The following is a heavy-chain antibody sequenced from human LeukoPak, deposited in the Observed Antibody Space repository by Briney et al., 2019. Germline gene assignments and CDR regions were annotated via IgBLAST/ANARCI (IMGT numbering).Heavy chain of an antibody. CDR2: ISPSGDTT. CDR3: ARGRDYYAVSGYHNWFDA. J-gene: IGHJ5*02. Sequence: GASVKVSCKASGYTFTSYGISWVRQAPGQGLEWMGIISPSGDTTSYAQKFQGRVTMTRDTSTRTVYLDLSSLRSEDTAVYYCARGRDYYAVSGYHNWFDAWGQGTLVTVSS. CDR1: GYTFTSYG. V-gene: IGHV1-46*01. D-gene: IGHD3-22*01.